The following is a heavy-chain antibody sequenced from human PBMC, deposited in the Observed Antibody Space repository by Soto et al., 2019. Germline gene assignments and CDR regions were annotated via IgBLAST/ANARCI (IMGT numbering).Heavy chain of an antibody. J-gene: IGHJ6*02. Sequence: QVQLVQSGAEVKKPGASVKVSCKASGYTFTGYYMHWVRQAPGQGLEWMGWINPNSGGTNYAQKFQGRVTMTRDTSISTAYMELSRLRSDDTAVYYCARDSQKSIAVAEGYGMDVWGQGTTVTVSS. CDR3: ARDSQKSIAVAEGYGMDV. CDR2: INPNSGGT. V-gene: IGHV1-2*02. CDR1: GYTFTGYY. D-gene: IGHD6-19*01.